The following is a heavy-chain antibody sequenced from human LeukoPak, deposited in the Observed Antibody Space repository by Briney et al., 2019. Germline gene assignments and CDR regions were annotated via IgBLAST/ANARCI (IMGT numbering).Heavy chain of an antibody. Sequence: PGGSLRLSCAASGFTFSTYALSWVRQAPGKGLEWVSAISPGGDRTYYADSVKGRFAISRDNSKNMLSVQMDSLSAEDTAGYYCAKSVTADPWGQGTLVTVSS. J-gene: IGHJ5*02. CDR1: GFTFSTYA. D-gene: IGHD4-23*01. CDR2: ISPGGDRT. CDR3: AKSVTADP. V-gene: IGHV3-23*01.